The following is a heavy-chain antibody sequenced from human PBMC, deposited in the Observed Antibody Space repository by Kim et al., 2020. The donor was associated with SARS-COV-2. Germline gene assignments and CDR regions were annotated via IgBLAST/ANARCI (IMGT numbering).Heavy chain of an antibody. Sequence: SETLSLTCTVSGASIRSGDYYWSWIRQPAGKGLEWIGRIYSSGTTNYNPSLKSRITISADTSKNQVTLKLTSVTAADTAVYYCARAPVADTYYYGSGGPRDAFDLWGQGARASVSS. CDR3: ARAPVADTYYYGSGGPRDAFDL. J-gene: IGHJ3*01. D-gene: IGHD3-10*01. CDR1: GASIRSGDYY. CDR2: IYSSGTT. V-gene: IGHV4-61*02.